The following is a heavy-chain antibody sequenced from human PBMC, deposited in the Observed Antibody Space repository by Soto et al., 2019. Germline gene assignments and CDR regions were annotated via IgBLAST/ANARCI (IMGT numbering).Heavy chain of an antibody. Sequence: SEPLSLTCTVSSGSISITFNYWGWIRQPPGKGLEWIGSVYFAGSTYLKPSLKSRVTIAVDVSKNQFSLQLTSVTAADTAIYYCATTLYNWNYYFNSWGQGALVTVPQ. CDR2: VYFAGST. CDR3: ATTLYNWNYYFNS. CDR1: SGSISITFNY. V-gene: IGHV4-39*01. D-gene: IGHD1-7*01. J-gene: IGHJ4*02.